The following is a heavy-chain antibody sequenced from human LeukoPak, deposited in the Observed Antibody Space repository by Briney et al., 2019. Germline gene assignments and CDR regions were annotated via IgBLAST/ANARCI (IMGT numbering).Heavy chain of an antibody. D-gene: IGHD3-3*01. J-gene: IGHJ4*02. V-gene: IGHV3-21*01. Sequence: GGSLRHSCAASGFTLSNAWMSWDRQAPGKGLEWVSSISSSSSYIYYADSVKGRFTISRDNAKNSLYLQMNSLRAEDTAVYYCASRVNDFWSGYHPFDYWGQGTLVTVSS. CDR1: GFTLSNAW. CDR3: ASRVNDFWSGYHPFDY. CDR2: ISSSSSYI.